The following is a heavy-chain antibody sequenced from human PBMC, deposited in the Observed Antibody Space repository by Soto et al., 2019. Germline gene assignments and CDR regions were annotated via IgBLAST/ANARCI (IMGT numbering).Heavy chain of an antibody. V-gene: IGHV3-11*05. D-gene: IGHD3-10*01. CDR3: ARPYYYCSGRGYYGMDV. J-gene: IGHJ6*02. CDR1: GFTFSDYY. CDR2: ISSSNSHT. Sequence: QVQLVESGGGLVKPGGSLRLSCAASGFTFSDYYMSWIRQAPGKGLEWVSYISSSNSHTNYADSVKGRFTISRDNAKNSLYLQRNGLRAADTAVYYCARPYYYCSGRGYYGMDVWGQGTTVTVSS.